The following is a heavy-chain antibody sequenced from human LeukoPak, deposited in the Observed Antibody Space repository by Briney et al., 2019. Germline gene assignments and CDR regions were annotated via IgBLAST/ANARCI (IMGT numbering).Heavy chain of an antibody. CDR1: VGSISSSS. CDR3: ARDSGSQNY. D-gene: IGHD1-26*01. J-gene: IGHJ4*02. CDR2: IYTSGST. V-gene: IGHV4-4*07. Sequence: SETLSLTCTLSVGSISSSSWSWIRQPAGKGPEWIGRIYTSGSTNYNPSLRSRLSRLVDTSKNQLYLRVSSMTAGVTAVYYCARDSGSQNYWGQGTLVTVSS.